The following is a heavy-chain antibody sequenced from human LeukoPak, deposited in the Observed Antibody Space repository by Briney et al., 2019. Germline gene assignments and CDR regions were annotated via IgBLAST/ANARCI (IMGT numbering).Heavy chain of an antibody. CDR1: GFTFSSYS. Sequence: GGSLRLSCAASGFTFSSYSMNWVRQAPGKGLEWVSSISSSSNYIYYADSMKGRFTISRDNAKNSLYLQMNSLRAEDTAVSYXXXXXXPXFGKGGYFDYWGQGTLVTVSS. CDR2: ISSSSNYI. D-gene: IGHD3-3*01. V-gene: IGHV3-21*04. J-gene: IGHJ4*02. CDR3: XXXXXPXFGKGGYFDY.